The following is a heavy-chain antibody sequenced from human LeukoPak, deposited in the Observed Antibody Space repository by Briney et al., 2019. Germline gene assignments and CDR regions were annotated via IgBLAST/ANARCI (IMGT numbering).Heavy chain of an antibody. Sequence: PGGSLRLSCAASGFTFSSYATSWVRQAPGKGLEWVSAISGSGGSTYYADSVKGRFTIPRDNSKNTLYLQMNSLRAEDTAVYYCAKVRGYSGYETIDYWGQGTLVTVSS. CDR3: AKVRGYSGYETIDY. D-gene: IGHD5-12*01. V-gene: IGHV3-23*01. CDR1: GFTFSSYA. CDR2: ISGSGGST. J-gene: IGHJ4*02.